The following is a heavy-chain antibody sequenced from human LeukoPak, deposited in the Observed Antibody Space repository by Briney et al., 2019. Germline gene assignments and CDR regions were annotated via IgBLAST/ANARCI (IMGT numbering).Heavy chain of an antibody. D-gene: IGHD4-17*01. V-gene: IGHV4-4*07. CDR1: GGSISSYY. CDR2: IYTSGST. Sequence: SETLSLTCTVSGGSISSYYWSWIRQPAGKGLEWIGRIYTSGSTNHNPSLKSRVTMSVDTSKNQFSLKLGSVTAADTAVYYCARDASLYGDSYFDYWGQGTLVTVSS. CDR3: ARDASLYGDSYFDY. J-gene: IGHJ4*02.